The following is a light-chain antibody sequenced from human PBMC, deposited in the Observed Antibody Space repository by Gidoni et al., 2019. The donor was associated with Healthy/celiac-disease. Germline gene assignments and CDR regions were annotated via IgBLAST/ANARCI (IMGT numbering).Light chain of an antibody. Sequence: IRITHSPSPLSAYTRDSVTITSRAGEGISSYLAWYQQKPEKAPKLLIYAASTVQSGVPSRFSGSGAGTDFTLTISCLQSEDFATYYCQQYYSYPPLTFGGGTKVEIK. CDR1: EGISSY. CDR3: QQYYSYPPLT. J-gene: IGKJ4*01. CDR2: AAS. V-gene: IGKV1-8*01.